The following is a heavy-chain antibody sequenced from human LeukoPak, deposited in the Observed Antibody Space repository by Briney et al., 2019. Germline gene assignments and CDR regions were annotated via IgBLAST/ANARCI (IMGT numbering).Heavy chain of an antibody. Sequence: PGGSLRLSCAASEFTFTNYGMTWLRQAPGKGLEWVSAITSGGTTYYADSVKGRFTISRDNSKNSLYLQMNSLRAEDTAVYYCAKDGPPVRGVIGWFDPWGQGTLVTVSS. D-gene: IGHD3-10*01. CDR2: ITSGGTT. CDR1: EFTFTNYG. CDR3: AKDGPPVRGVIGWFDP. J-gene: IGHJ5*02. V-gene: IGHV3-23*01.